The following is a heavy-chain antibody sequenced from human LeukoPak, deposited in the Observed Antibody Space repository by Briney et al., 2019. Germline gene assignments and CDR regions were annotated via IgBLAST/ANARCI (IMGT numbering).Heavy chain of an antibody. J-gene: IGHJ6*03. D-gene: IGHD2-2*01. CDR1: GYTFTSYG. CDR2: ISAYNGNT. V-gene: IGHV1-18*01. Sequence: ASVKVSCKASGYTFTSYGISWVRQAPGQGLEWMGWISAYNGNTNYAQKLQGRVTMTTDTSTSTAYMELRSLRSDDTAVYYCARGSYCSSTSCRYYYMDVWGKGTTVTVSS. CDR3: ARGSYCSSTSCRYYYMDV.